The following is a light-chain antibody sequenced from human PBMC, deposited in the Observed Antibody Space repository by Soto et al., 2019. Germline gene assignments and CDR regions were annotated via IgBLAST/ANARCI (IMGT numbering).Light chain of an antibody. CDR1: QSVSSY. CDR2: DAS. CDR3: QQRSNWPT. Sequence: EIVLTQSQATLSLSPGERATLSCRASQSVSSYLAWYQQKLGQAPRLRIYDASNRATGIPARFSGSGSGTDFTHTSSSLEPEDFAVYYSQQRSNWPTFGQGTKLEIK. J-gene: IGKJ2*01. V-gene: IGKV3-11*01.